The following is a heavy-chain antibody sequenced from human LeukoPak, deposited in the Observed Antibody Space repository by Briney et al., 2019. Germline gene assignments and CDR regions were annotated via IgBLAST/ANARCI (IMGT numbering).Heavy chain of an antibody. Sequence: PSETLSLTCTVSGGSISSSIPYWSWIRQPPGKGLEWIATIYYSGSTYYSPSLKSRVTISVDTSKNQFSLKVTSMTAADTAVYYCARRIVGVIDAFDYWGQGALVTVSS. CDR3: ARRIVGVIDAFDY. V-gene: IGHV4-39*01. CDR1: GGSISSSIPY. D-gene: IGHD1-26*01. J-gene: IGHJ4*02. CDR2: IYYSGST.